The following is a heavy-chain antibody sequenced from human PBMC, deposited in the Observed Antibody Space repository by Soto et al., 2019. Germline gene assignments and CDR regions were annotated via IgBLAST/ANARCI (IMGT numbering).Heavy chain of an antibody. J-gene: IGHJ4*02. Sequence: SETLSLTCTVSGGSTSSDDYYWSWIRQPPGEGLEWIGYIYSSGSTSYNPSLKSRLTISIDTSKNQFSLTLTSVSAADTAVYYCARDRSNSPDYFDYWGQGTLVTVSS. CDR3: ARDRSNSPDYFDY. CDR2: IYSSGST. V-gene: IGHV4-30-4*01. CDR1: GGSTSSDDYY. D-gene: IGHD1-1*01.